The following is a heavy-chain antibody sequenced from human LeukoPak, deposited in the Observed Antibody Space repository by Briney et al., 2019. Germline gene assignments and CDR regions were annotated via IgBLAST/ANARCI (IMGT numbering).Heavy chain of an antibody. CDR3: ARDLEEYCSGGSCSLFDY. V-gene: IGHV3-66*01. J-gene: IGHJ4*02. D-gene: IGHD2-15*01. CDR1: EFSVGSNY. Sequence: GGSLRLSCAASEFSVGSNYMTWVRQAPGKGLEWVSLIYSGGSTYYADSVKGRFTISRDNSKNTLYLQMNSLRAEDTAVYYCARDLEEYCSGGSCSLFDYWGQGTLVTVSS. CDR2: IYSGGST.